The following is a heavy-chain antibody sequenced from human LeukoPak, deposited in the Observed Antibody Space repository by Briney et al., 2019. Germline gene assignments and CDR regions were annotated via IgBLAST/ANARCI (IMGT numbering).Heavy chain of an antibody. CDR3: ARQVISGWSPFDY. CDR2: IYYSGTA. V-gene: IGHV4-39*01. Sequence: PSETLSLTCTVSXXSXXNSNXXXXXXRQXPGRGLEWIGSIYYSGTAYYNXSLESRVTMSVDTSKNQFSLRLTSVTAADTAVYYCARQVISGWSPFDYWGQGTLATVSS. CDR1: XXSXXNSNXX. J-gene: IGHJ4*02. D-gene: IGHD6-13*01.